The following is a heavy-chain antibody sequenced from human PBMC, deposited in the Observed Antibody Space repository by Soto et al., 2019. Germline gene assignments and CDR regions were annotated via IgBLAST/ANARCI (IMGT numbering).Heavy chain of an antibody. CDR2: IYYSGST. J-gene: IGHJ5*02. CDR3: ARDRRDCSSTSCYNRFDP. CDR1: GGSISSGGYY. Sequence: PSETLSLTCTVSGGSISSGGYYWSWIRQHPGKGLGWIGYIYYSGSTYYSPSLKSRVTISVDTSKNQFSLKLSSVTAADTAVYYCARDRRDCSSTSCYNRFDPWGQGTLVTVSS. V-gene: IGHV4-31*03. D-gene: IGHD2-2*01.